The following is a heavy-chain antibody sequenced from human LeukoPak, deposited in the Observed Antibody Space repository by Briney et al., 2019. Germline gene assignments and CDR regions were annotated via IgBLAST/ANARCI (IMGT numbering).Heavy chain of an antibody. V-gene: IGHV3-30*02. CDR2: IRYDGRKK. D-gene: IGHD6-6*01. Sequence: GGSMRLSCAASGFTFSSYGMHWVRQAPGRGLEWVAFIRYDGRKKYYADSVKGRFTSSRDNSKHTLYLRMNSLRAEDTAVYYCAKRTQGYSSSHPTGYYYYMDVWGKGTTVTVSS. CDR1: GFTFSSYG. CDR3: AKRTQGYSSSHPTGYYYYMDV. J-gene: IGHJ6*03.